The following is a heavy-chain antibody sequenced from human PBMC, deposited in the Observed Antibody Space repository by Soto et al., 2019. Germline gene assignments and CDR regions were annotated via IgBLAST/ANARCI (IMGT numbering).Heavy chain of an antibody. J-gene: IGHJ4*02. CDR2: ININSGDT. CDR3: VRSSGWSRFDY. CDR1: GFTFTDYY. Sequence: QVQLVQSGADVKKPGASVKVSCMASGFTFTDYYIHWVRQAPGQGLEWMGWININSGDTHYAPKFQGWLTMTRDTSISTVYMDLRRLNSDDTAVYYCVRSSGWSRFDYWGQGTLVTVSS. V-gene: IGHV1-2*04. D-gene: IGHD6-19*01.